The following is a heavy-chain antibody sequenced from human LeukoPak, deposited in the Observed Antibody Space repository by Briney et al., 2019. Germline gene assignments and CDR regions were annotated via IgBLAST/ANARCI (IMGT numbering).Heavy chain of an antibody. CDR3: AAAEYSSSFDY. Sequence: PGGSLRLSCAASGFTVSSNYMSWVRQAPGKGLEWVSVIYSGGSTYYADSVKGRFTISRDNSENTLYLQMNSLRAEDTAVYYCAAAEYSSSFDYWGQGTLVTVSS. V-gene: IGHV3-53*01. D-gene: IGHD6-6*01. CDR1: GFTVSSNY. CDR2: IYSGGST. J-gene: IGHJ4*02.